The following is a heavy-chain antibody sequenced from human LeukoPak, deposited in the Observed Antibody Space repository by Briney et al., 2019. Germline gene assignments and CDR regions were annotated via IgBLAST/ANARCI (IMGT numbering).Heavy chain of an antibody. J-gene: IGHJ4*02. Sequence: ASVKVSCKASGYTFTGYYMHWVRQAPGQGLEWMGWINPNSGGTNYAQKFQGRVTMTRDTSISTAYMELSRLRSDDTAVYYCARALSSPYGDYPYFDYWGQGTLVTVSS. CDR2: INPNSGGT. CDR3: ARALSSPYGDYPYFDY. V-gene: IGHV1-2*02. CDR1: GYTFTGYY. D-gene: IGHD4-17*01.